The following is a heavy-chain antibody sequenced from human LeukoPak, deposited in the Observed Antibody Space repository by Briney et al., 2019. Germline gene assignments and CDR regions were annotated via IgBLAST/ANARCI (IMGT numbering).Heavy chain of an antibody. D-gene: IGHD6-19*01. CDR1: GFTFNSYA. CDR3: ARDRYSSGWYGDFDC. V-gene: IGHV3-30-3*01. Sequence: PGGSLRLSCAASGFTFNSYAMHWVRQAPGKGLEWVAVISSDGSNNYYADSVKGRFTISRDNSKNTLNLQVNSLRAEDTAVYYCARDRYSSGWYGDFDCWGQGTLVTVSS. CDR2: ISSDGSNN. J-gene: IGHJ4*02.